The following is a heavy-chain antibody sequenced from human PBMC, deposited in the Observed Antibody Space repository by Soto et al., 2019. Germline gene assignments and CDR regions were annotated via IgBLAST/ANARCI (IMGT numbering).Heavy chain of an antibody. D-gene: IGHD1-26*01. Sequence: PWELMRISWRGSEYNCIDYGGGWVRRIPGEGLEWMGIIYPGDSDTRYSPSFQGHFTISADKSISTAYLQWSSLKASDTAMYYCARVQSPYSGSYYTEGAQSYYYYGLDVWGQGITVSVSS. CDR3: ARVQSPYSGSYYTEGAQSYYYYGLDV. CDR2: IYPGDSDT. CDR1: EYNCIDYG. J-gene: IGHJ6*01. V-gene: IGHV5-51*01.